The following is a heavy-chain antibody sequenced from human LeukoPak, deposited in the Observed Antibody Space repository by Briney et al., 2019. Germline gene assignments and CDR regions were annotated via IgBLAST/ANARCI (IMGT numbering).Heavy chain of an antibody. CDR2: INPNSGNT. V-gene: IGHV1-8*01. Sequence: ASVKVSCKASGYTFTSYDINWVRQATGQGLEWMGWINPNSGNTGYAQKFQGRVTITRNTPISTAYMELSSLRSEDTAVYYCARAVYDSSGYSDYWGQGTLVTVSS. D-gene: IGHD3-22*01. J-gene: IGHJ4*02. CDR3: ARAVYDSSGYSDY. CDR1: GYTFTSYD.